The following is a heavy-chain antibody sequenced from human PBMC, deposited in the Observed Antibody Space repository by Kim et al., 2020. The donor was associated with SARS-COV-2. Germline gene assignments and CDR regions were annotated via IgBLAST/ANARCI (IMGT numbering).Heavy chain of an antibody. D-gene: IGHD5-18*01. Sequence: ASVKVSCKASGYTFTSYGISWVRQAPGQGLEWMGWISAYNGNTNYAQKLQGGVTMTTDTSTSTAYMELRSLRSDDTAVYYCSRAPDSYGYYYYGMDVWGQGTTVTVSS. J-gene: IGHJ6*02. V-gene: IGHV1-18*01. CDR1: GYTFTSYG. CDR3: SRAPDSYGYYYYGMDV. CDR2: ISAYNGNT.